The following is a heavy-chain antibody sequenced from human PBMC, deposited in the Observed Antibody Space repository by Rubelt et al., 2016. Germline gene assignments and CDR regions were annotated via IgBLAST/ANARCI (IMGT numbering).Heavy chain of an antibody. CDR3: ARVTLRQWLVDY. D-gene: IGHD6-19*01. CDR2: ISAYNGNT. V-gene: IGHV1-18*01. Sequence: QVQLVQSGAEVKKPGASVKVSCKASGYTFTSYGISWVRQAPGQGLEWMGWISAYNGNTNVGQKVQGRGSMTTETATRSAYMGLRGLKSSDTAVYYCARVTLRQWLVDYWGQGTLVTVSS. CDR1: GYTFTSYG. J-gene: IGHJ4*02.